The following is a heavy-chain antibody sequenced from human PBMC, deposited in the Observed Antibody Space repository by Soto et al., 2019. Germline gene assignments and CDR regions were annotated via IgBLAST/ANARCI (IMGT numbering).Heavy chain of an antibody. D-gene: IGHD3-9*01. CDR2: IYYSGST. V-gene: IGHV4-59*08. CDR1: GGSISSYY. Sequence: PSETLSLTCTVSGGSISSYYWSWIRQPPGKGLEWIGYIYYSGSTNYNPSLKSRVTISVDTSKNQFSLKLSSVTAADTAVYYCARGGVDILTGYRRDYYYYGMDVWGQGTTVTVSS. CDR3: ARGGVDILTGYRRDYYYYGMDV. J-gene: IGHJ6*02.